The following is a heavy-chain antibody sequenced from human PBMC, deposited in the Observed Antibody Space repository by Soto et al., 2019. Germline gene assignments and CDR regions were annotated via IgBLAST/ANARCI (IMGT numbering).Heavy chain of an antibody. D-gene: IGHD3-22*01. V-gene: IGHV3-30*18. CDR1: GFTFSSYG. CDR2: ISYDGSNT. CDR3: AKDDDSSGYYLAY. J-gene: IGHJ4*02. Sequence: QVQLVESGGGVVQPRRSLRLSCAASGFTFSSYGMHWVRQAPGKGLEWVAVISYDGSNTYYADSVKGRFTISRDKSKNTLYLPMNSLRAEDTAVYYCAKDDDSSGYYLAYRGQGTLVIVSS.